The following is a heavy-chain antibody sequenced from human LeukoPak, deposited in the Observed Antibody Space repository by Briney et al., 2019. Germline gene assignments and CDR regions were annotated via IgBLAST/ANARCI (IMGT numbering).Heavy chain of an antibody. CDR3: AKKGDQVELFVLQT. CDR1: GFTFSSYA. D-gene: IGHD1-7*01. Sequence: GGSLRLSCAASGFTFSSYAMHWVRQAPGKGLEWVAVISYDGSNKYYADSVKGRFTISRDNSKNTLYLQMNSLRAEDTAVYYCAKKGDQVELFVLQTWGQGTLVTVSS. V-gene: IGHV3-30-3*02. J-gene: IGHJ5*02. CDR2: ISYDGSNK.